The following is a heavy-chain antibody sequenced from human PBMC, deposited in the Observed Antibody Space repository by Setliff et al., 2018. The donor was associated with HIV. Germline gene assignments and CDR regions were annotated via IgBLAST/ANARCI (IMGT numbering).Heavy chain of an antibody. J-gene: IGHJ4*02. CDR3: ATSFGSGVAPFDH. Sequence: SVKVSCKASEDTFNSYTIHWVRQTPGQGLEWMGRTIPVLSMSNFALKFQGRGSIFADKSTSTAYLGLNGLTSEDTAIYYCATSFGSGVAPFDHWGQGTLVTVSS. V-gene: IGHV1-69*02. CDR2: TIPVLSMS. D-gene: IGHD3-10*01. CDR1: EDTFNSYT.